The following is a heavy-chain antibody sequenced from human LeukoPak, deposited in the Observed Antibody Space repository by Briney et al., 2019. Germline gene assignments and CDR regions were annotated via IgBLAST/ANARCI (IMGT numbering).Heavy chain of an antibody. CDR1: GYTFTGYY. CDR2: IVPILDIA. CDR3: AMPRTTADAFDI. D-gene: IGHD1-26*01. Sequence: SVKVSCKASGYTFTGYYMHWVRQAPGQGLEWMGRIVPILDIANYAQNFQGRVTITADTSANTASMELNNLRSEDTAVYYCAMPRTTADAFDIWGQGTMVTVSS. J-gene: IGHJ3*02. V-gene: IGHV1-69*02.